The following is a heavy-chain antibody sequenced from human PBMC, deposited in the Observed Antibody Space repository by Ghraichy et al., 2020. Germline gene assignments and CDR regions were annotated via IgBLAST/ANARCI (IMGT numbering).Heavy chain of an antibody. D-gene: IGHD6-19*01. Sequence: ESLNISCTVSGYSIRSGYFWGWIRQPPGKGLEWIGRIYHTGNTHYNPSLKSRVTISVDTSKNQFSLRLTSVTAADTAVYYCSTLAVAGPLDYWGQGTLVIVSS. CDR2: IYHTGNT. CDR3: STLAVAGPLDY. J-gene: IGHJ4*02. CDR1: GYSIRSGYF. V-gene: IGHV4-38-2*02.